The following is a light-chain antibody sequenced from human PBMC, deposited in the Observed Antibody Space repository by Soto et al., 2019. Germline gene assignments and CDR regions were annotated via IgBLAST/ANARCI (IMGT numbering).Light chain of an antibody. J-gene: IGKJ2*01. V-gene: IGKV1-39*01. CDR2: AAS. CDR1: QTIDTY. CDR3: QQSTGIPYT. Sequence: DIQMTQSPSSLSASVGDRVTITCRASQTIDTYLNWYQQNPGKAPKLLIYAASTLQNGPPSRLSGSGSGTDFTLTISSLQPEDFATYYCQQSTGIPYTFGQGTKLEIK.